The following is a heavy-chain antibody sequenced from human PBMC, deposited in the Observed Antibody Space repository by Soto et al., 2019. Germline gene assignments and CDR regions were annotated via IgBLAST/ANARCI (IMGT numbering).Heavy chain of an antibody. V-gene: IGHV1-69*02. D-gene: IGHD3-9*01. Sequence: QVRLVQSGAEVKKPGSSVKVSCKASGGTFSSYTISWVRQAPGQGLEWMGRIIPILGIANYAQKFQGRVTITADKSTSTAYMELSSLRSEDTAVYYCASQLGHVLRYFEGSYYYYMGVWGKGTTVTVSS. CDR2: IIPILGIA. CDR3: ASQLGHVLRYFEGSYYYYMGV. J-gene: IGHJ6*03. CDR1: GGTFSSYT.